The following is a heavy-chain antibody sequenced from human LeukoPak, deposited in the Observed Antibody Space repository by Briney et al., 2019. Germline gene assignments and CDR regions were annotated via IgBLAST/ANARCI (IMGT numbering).Heavy chain of an antibody. CDR2: INPNSGGT. Sequence: GASVKVSCKASGYTFTRYFMHWVRQAPGQGLEWMGWINPNSGGTNYAQKFQGRVTMTRDTSISTAYMELSRLRSDDTAVYYCARGGVDIVVVPAARYNWFDPWGQGTLVTVSS. CDR3: ARGGVDIVVVPAARYNWFDP. J-gene: IGHJ5*02. D-gene: IGHD2-2*01. V-gene: IGHV1-2*02. CDR1: GYTFTRYF.